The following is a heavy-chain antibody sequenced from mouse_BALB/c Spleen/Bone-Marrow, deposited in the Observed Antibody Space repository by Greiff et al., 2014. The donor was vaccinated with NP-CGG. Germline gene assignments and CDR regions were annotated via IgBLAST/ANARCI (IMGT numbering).Heavy chain of an antibody. J-gene: IGHJ4*01. V-gene: IGHV5-4*02. D-gene: IGHD3-1*01. CDR3: VRGGRGMDY. CDR1: GFTFSDYY. CDR2: ISDGGSYT. Sequence: EVQLVESGGGLVKPGGSLKLSCAASGFTFSDYYMYWVRQTPEKRLEWVATISDGGSYTYYPDSVKGRFTISRDNAKNNLYLQMSSLKSEDTAMYYCVRGGRGMDYWGQGTSVTVSS.